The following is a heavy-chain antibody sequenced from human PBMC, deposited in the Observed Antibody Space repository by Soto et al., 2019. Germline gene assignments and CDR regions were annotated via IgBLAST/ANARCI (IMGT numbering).Heavy chain of an antibody. D-gene: IGHD6-6*01. V-gene: IGHV1-2*04. J-gene: IGHJ4*02. Sequence: ASVKVSCKASGYTFTGYYMHWVRQAPGQGLEWMGWINPNSGGTNYAQKFQGWVTMTRDTSISTAYMELSRLRSDDTAVYYCARAGDNGSSARVDDWGQGTLGTAPQ. CDR2: INPNSGGT. CDR1: GYTFTGYY. CDR3: ARAGDNGSSARVDD.